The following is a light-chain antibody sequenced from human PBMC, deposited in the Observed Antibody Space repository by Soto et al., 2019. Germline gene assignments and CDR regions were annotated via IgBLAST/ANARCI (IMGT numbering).Light chain of an antibody. V-gene: IGKV3-20*01. J-gene: IGKJ2*01. CDR2: GAS. Sequence: DIVLPQSPATLSLSPGERATLCCRASQSVRRSYLAWYQQKPGQAPRILINGASSRTTGIPDSFSGSGSGPDFTLVIIRVRPEDFAVYYCQQYGNSLYTFGQGTKLEIK. CDR1: QSVRRSY. CDR3: QQYGNSLYT.